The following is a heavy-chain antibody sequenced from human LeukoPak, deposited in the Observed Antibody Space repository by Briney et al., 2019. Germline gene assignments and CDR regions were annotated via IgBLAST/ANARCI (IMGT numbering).Heavy chain of an antibody. Sequence: GGSLRLSCAASGFTFSTYTMNWVRQAPGKGLEWVSSISSSSYIYNADSVKGRFTISRDNAKNSLYLQMNSLRAEDTAVYYCAKGLVVVPAAIPLGPYWGQGTLVTVSS. CDR3: AKGLVVVPAAIPLGPY. J-gene: IGHJ4*02. V-gene: IGHV3-21*04. CDR2: ISSSSYI. D-gene: IGHD2-2*02. CDR1: GFTFSTYT.